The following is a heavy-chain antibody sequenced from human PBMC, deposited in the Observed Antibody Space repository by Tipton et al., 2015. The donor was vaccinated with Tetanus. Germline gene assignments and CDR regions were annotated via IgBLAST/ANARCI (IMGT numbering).Heavy chain of an antibody. CDR2: IYSGGDT. CDR3: ARDPYGGNSGSNYY. D-gene: IGHD4-23*01. V-gene: IGHV3-53*01. J-gene: IGHJ4*02. CDR1: GLSVSSNY. Sequence: SLRLSCAASGLSVSSNYMSWVRQAPGKGLEWVSIIYSGGDTYYADSVKGRFTISRDNSKNTLYLQMSSLRAEDTAVYYCARDPYGGNSGSNYYWGQGTLVTVSS.